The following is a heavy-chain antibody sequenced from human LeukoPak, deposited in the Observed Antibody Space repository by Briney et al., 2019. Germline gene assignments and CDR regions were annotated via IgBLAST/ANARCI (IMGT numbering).Heavy chain of an antibody. J-gene: IGHJ4*02. CDR3: ARNET. CDR1: GFTVSTYS. Sequence: PWGSLRLSCAASGFTVSTYSVNWVRQAPGKGLEWVSVIYSGGNTNYADSVKGRFTISRDNSKNTLYLQMNSLRAEDTAVYYCARNETWGQGTLVTVSS. CDR2: IYSGGNT. V-gene: IGHV3-66*01.